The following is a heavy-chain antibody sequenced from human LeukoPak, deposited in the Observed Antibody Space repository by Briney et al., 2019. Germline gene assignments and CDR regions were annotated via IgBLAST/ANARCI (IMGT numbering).Heavy chain of an antibody. CDR3: ARHEQRVAGTPPGS. D-gene: IGHD6-19*01. V-gene: IGHV4-39*01. CDR2: IYYSGST. J-gene: IGHJ5*02. CDR1: GGSISSSVYY. Sequence: SETLSLTCTVSGGSISSSVYYWGWIRPPPGKGLEWIGSIYYSGSTYYNPSLKSRVTISVDTSKNQFSLKLSSVTAADTAVYYCARHEQRVAGTPPGSWGQGTLVTVSS.